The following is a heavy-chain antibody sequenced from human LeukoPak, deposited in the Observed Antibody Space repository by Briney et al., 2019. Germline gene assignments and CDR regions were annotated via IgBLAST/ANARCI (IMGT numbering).Heavy chain of an antibody. CDR3: ARESETSGWYDY. J-gene: IGHJ4*02. CDR2: ISEDGGST. CDR1: GFIFDNYA. V-gene: IGHV3-43*02. Sequence: TGGSLRLSCAAPGFIFDNYAIHWVRQAPGKGLEWVSLISEDGGSTFYADSVRGRFTISRDNTRKSLSLQMSSLRSEDTALYYCARESETSGWYDYWGQGILVTVSS. D-gene: IGHD6-19*01.